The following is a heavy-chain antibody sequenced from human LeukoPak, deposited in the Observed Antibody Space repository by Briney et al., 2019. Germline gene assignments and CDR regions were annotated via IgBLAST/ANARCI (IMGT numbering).Heavy chain of an antibody. D-gene: IGHD1-20*01. V-gene: IGHV3-15*01. CDR1: RITFSNAW. CDR2: IKSKAEGETK. Sequence: GGSLRPSCAVSRITFSNAWPSWVRQAPGKGLEWVGRIKSKAEGETKEYAASVKGRFTISRDDSRSRLYLQMSSLKTEDTAVYYCATGIVTGTSRWGQGTLVAVSS. CDR3: ATGIVTGTSR. J-gene: IGHJ4*02.